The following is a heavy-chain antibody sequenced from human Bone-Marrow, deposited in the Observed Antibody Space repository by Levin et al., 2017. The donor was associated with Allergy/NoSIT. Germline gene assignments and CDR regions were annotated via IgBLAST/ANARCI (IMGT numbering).Heavy chain of an antibody. J-gene: IGHJ6*02. Sequence: GGSLRLSCTASGFTFGDYAMSWFRQAPGKGLEWVGFIRSKAYGGTTAYAASVKGRFTISRDDSKSIAYLQMNSLKTEDTAVYYWTRDGYDFWSGYLSYYYDYGMDGWGQGTTVTVSS. CDR2: IRSKAYGGTT. CDR1: GFTFGDYA. D-gene: IGHD3-3*01. V-gene: IGHV3-49*03. CDR3: TRDGYDFWSGYLSYYYDYGMDG.